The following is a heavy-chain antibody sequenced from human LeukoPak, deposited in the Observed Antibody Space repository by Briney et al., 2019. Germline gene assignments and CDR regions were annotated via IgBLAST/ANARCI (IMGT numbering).Heavy chain of an antibody. D-gene: IGHD6-6*01. CDR3: AKDRSIAARHFDY. Sequence: PGGSLRLSGAASGFTFSSYAMSWVRQAHGKGLEWVSAISGSGGSTYYADSVKGRFTTSRDNSTNTLYLQMNSLRAEDTAVYYCAKDRSIAARHFDYWGQGTLVTVSS. CDR1: GFTFSSYA. J-gene: IGHJ4*02. CDR2: ISGSGGST. V-gene: IGHV3-23*01.